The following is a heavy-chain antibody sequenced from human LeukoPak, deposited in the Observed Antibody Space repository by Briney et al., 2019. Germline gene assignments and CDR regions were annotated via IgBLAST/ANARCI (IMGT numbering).Heavy chain of an antibody. CDR3: ARANYGSGDNYMGDALDF. J-gene: IGHJ3*01. V-gene: IGHV3-33*01. CDR2: IWNDGSKK. CDR1: GFIFSSYG. D-gene: IGHD3-10*01. Sequence: GRSLRLSCAASGFIFSSYGMHWVRLPPGKGLEWVAVIWNDGSKKYYADAVKGRFTVSRDSSKNTLFLQMNSLRAEDTAVYYCARANYGSGDNYMGDALDFWGQGTSVTVSS.